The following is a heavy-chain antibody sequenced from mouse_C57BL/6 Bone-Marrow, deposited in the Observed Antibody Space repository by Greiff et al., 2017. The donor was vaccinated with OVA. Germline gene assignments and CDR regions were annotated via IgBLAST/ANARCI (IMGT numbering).Heavy chain of an antibody. D-gene: IGHD1-1*02. CDR3: ARGWKGYYFDY. CDR2: ISSGSSTI. CDR1: GFTFSDYG. V-gene: IGHV5-17*01. Sequence: EVQRVESGGGLVKPGGSLKLSCAASGFTFSDYGMHWVRQAPEKGLEWVAYISSGSSTIYYADTVKGRFTISRDKAKNTLFLQMTSLRSEDTAMYYCARGWKGYYFDYWGQGTTRTVSS. J-gene: IGHJ2*01.